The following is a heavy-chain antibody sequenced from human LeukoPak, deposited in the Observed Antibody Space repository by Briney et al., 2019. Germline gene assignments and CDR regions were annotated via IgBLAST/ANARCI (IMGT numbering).Heavy chain of an antibody. CDR3: ARGRGGGATSRDDY. CDR1: GYTFTSYD. D-gene: IGHD1-26*01. Sequence: GASVKVSCKASGYTFTSYDINWVRQATGQGLEWMGWMNPNSGNTGYAQKFQGRVTITRNTSIGTAYMELSSLRSEDTAVYYCARGRGGGATSRDDYWGQGTLVTVSS. V-gene: IGHV1-8*03. J-gene: IGHJ4*02. CDR2: MNPNSGNT.